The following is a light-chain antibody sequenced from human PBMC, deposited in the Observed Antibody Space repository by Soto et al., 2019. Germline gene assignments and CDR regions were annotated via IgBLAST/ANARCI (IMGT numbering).Light chain of an antibody. CDR2: EGR. V-gene: IGLV2-23*01. J-gene: IGLJ2*01. CDR1: SSDVGGYIL. Sequence: QPVLTQPASVSGSPGQSITISCTGTSSDVGGYILVSWYQLHPGKAPKLMIYEGRKRPSGVSNRFSGSKSGNTASLTISGLQPEDEAHYYCCSYVGSDTYVIFGGGTKVTVL. CDR3: CSYVGSDTYVI.